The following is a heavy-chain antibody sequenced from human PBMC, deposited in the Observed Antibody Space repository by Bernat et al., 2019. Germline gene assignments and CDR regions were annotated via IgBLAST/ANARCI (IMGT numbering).Heavy chain of an antibody. CDR3: ARVRLRFLEWLSYFDY. CDR2: INWNGGST. Sequence: EVQLVESGGGVVRPGGSLRLSCAASGFTFDDYGMSWVRQAPGKGLEWVSGINWNGGSTGYADSVKGRFTISRDNAKNSLYLQMNSLRAEDTAVYYCARVRLRFLEWLSYFDYWGQGTLVTVSS. J-gene: IGHJ4*02. D-gene: IGHD3-3*01. V-gene: IGHV3-20*04. CDR1: GFTFDDYG.